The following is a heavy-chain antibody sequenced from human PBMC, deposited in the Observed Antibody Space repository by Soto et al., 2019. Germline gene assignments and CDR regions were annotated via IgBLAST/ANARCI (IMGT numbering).Heavy chain of an antibody. D-gene: IGHD6-19*01. Sequence: QVQLQESGPGLVKPSETLSLNCTVSGGPISSYYWSWIRQSPGKGLEWIGYIYYSGSTNYNPSLRRRVTISVDRSQDHFSLGLSSVTAADTAVYYCARGSSGWPPRVDYWGQGTLVTVSS. CDR3: ARGSSGWPPRVDY. CDR2: IYYSGST. J-gene: IGHJ4*02. V-gene: IGHV4-59*01. CDR1: GGPISSYY.